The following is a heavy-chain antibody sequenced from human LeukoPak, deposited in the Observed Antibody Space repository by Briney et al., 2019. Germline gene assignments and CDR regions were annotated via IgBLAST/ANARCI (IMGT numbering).Heavy chain of an antibody. V-gene: IGHV4-4*07. D-gene: IGHD3-9*01. CDR3: ARVGAVLRYFDWLTTGSTDYYFDY. CDR2: IYTSGST. Sequence: SETLSLTCTVSGGSISSYYWSGIRQPAGKGLEWIGRIYTSGSTNYNPSLKSRVTMSVDTSKNQFSLKLSSVTAADTAVYYCARVGAVLRYFDWLTTGSTDYYFDYWGQGTLVTVSS. CDR1: GGSISSYY. J-gene: IGHJ4*02.